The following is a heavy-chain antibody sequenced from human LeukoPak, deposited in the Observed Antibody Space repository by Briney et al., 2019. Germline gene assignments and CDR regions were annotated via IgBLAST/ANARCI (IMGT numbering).Heavy chain of an antibody. CDR1: GGSISGYY. V-gene: IGHV4-59*08. CDR2: IHFSGNT. Sequence: SETLSLTCTVSGGSISGYYWSWIRQPPGKGLEWIAYIHFSGNTNYNPSLKNRVTVSVDTSKTQFSLRLCTVTPADTAVYYCARHTRKGAAEVMDFWGQGTLVTVSS. D-gene: IGHD6-25*01. J-gene: IGHJ4*02. CDR3: ARHTRKGAAEVMDF.